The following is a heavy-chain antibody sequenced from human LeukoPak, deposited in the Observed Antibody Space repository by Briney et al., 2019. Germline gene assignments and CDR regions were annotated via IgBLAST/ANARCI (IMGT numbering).Heavy chain of an antibody. CDR3: AREGGVGPTAPPDYYSYQMDV. J-gene: IGHJ6*03. Sequence: ASVKVSCKASGYTFISYGITWVRQAPGQGLEWMGWISPYTNKTNYAQSLQGRVTMTTDTSTSTAYMELRSLRSDDTAVYYCAREGGVGPTAPPDYYSYQMDVWGKGTTVTVSS. CDR1: GYTFISYG. D-gene: IGHD1-26*01. CDR2: ISPYTNKT. V-gene: IGHV1-18*01.